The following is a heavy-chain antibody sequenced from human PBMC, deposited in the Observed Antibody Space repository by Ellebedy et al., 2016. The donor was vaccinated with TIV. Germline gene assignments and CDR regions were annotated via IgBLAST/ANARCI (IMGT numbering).Heavy chain of an antibody. CDR1: GYTFTNFD. D-gene: IGHD1-26*01. V-gene: IGHV1-8*01. Sequence: AASVKVSCKASGYTFTNFDINWVRQATGQRPEWMGLMNPKSGNTGFPQNFKGRVTMTRNTSISTVYMELTNLRSDVTAVYYWARGLECGWDCRGTDVFDMWGQGTMVTVSS. CDR3: ARGLECGWDCRGTDVFDM. CDR2: MNPKSGNT. J-gene: IGHJ3*02.